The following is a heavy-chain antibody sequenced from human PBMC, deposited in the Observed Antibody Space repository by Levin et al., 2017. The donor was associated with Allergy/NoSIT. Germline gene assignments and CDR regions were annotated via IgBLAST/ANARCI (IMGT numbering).Heavy chain of an antibody. V-gene: IGHV3-33*01. J-gene: IGHJ6*02. CDR3: AREEGYCSGGSCYSEDYGMDV. CDR2: IWYDGSNK. D-gene: IGHD2-15*01. Sequence: PGGSLRLSCAASGFTFSSYGMHWVRQAPGKGLEWVAVIWYDGSNKYYADSVKGRFTISRDNSKNTLYLQMNSLRAEDTAVYYCAREEGYCSGGSCYSEDYGMDVWGQGTTVTVSS. CDR1: GFTFSSYG.